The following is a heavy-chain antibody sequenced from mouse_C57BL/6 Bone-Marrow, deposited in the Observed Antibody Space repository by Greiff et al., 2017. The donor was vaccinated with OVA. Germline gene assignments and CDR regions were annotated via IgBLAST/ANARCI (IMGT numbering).Heavy chain of an antibody. CDR1: GYTFTSYW. CDR2: IHPNSGST. Sequence: VQLQQPGAELVKPGASVKLSCKASGYTFTSYWMHWVKQRPGQGLEWIGMIHPNSGSTNYNEKFKSKATLTVDKSSSTAYMQLSSLTSEDSAVYYCAREGTSRIFYAMDYWGQGTSVTVSS. V-gene: IGHV1-64*01. D-gene: IGHD3-3*01. J-gene: IGHJ4*01. CDR3: AREGTSRIFYAMDY.